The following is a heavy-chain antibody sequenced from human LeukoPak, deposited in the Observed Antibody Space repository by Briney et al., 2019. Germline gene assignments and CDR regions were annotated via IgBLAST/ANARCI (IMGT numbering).Heavy chain of an antibody. CDR3: ARDLGVVVPASIDY. CDR2: ISAYNGNT. Sequence: GASAKVSCKASGYTFTSYGISWVRQAPGQGLEWIGWISAYNGNTNYAQKLQGRVTMTTDTSTSTAYMELRSLRSDDTAVYYCARDLGVVVPASIDYWGQGTLVTVSS. CDR1: GYTFTSYG. J-gene: IGHJ4*02. V-gene: IGHV1-18*01. D-gene: IGHD2-2*01.